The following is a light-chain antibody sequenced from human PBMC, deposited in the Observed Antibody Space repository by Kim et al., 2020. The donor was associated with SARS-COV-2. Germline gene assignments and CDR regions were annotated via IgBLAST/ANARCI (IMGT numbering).Light chain of an antibody. CDR2: RDD. J-gene: IGLJ3*02. V-gene: IGLV1-47*01. CDR3: TSWDHNLSAWV. Sequence: QSVLTQPPSASGTPGQRVTISCSGTSSNIGTTYVHWYRQLPGAAPALLIYRDDQRHSGVPDRFSGSRSGTSASLAIIGLRSEDEAHYYCTSWDHNLSAWVFGGGTQLTVL. CDR1: SSNIGTTY.